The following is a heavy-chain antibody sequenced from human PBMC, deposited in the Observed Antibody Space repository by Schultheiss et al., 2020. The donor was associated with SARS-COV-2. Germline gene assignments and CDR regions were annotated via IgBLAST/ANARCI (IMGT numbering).Heavy chain of an antibody. CDR1: GFTFSSYW. Sequence: GGSLRLSCAASGFTFSSYWMSWVRQPPGKGLEWVSAISGSGGSTYYADSVKGRFTISRDNSKNTLYLQMNSLRAEDTAVYYCAREGIVGATTSYYYYGMDVWGQGTTVTVSS. D-gene: IGHD1-26*01. CDR2: ISGSGGST. CDR3: AREGIVGATTSYYYYGMDV. V-gene: IGHV3-23*01. J-gene: IGHJ6*02.